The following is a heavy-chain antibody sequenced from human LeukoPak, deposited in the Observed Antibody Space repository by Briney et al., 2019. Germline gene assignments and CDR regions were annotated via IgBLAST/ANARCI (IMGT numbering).Heavy chain of an antibody. CDR2: INHSGST. CDR3: ARPSSSWFRIFDY. Sequence: SETLSLTCAVSGGSFSGYYWSWIRQPPGKGLEWIGEINHSGSTNYNPSLKSRVTISVDTSKNQFSLKLSSVTAADTAVYYCARPSSSWFRIFDYWGQGTLVTVSS. J-gene: IGHJ4*02. D-gene: IGHD6-13*01. CDR1: GGSFSGYY. V-gene: IGHV4-34*01.